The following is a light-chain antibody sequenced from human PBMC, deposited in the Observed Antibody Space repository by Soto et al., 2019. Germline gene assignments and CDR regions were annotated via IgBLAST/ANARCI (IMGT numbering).Light chain of an antibody. J-gene: IGLJ1*01. V-gene: IGLV1-47*02. Sequence: QAVVTQPPSASGTPGQTVTITCTGSSSSVGSNYVYWYQHLPGTAPKLVIFSDNERPSGVPERFSGSKSGTSASLAISGLRSEDEADYYCSTWDDSLSGYVFGTGTKVTVL. CDR2: SDN. CDR3: STWDDSLSGYV. CDR1: SSSVGSNY.